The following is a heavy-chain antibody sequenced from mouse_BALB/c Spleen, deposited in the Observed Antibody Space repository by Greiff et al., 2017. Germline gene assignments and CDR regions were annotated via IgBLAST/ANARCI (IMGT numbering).Heavy chain of an antibody. D-gene: IGHD2-4*01. V-gene: IGHV5-12-1*01. J-gene: IGHJ4*01. CDR2: ISSGGGST. CDR3: ARHMITFYAMDY. Sequence: DVKLQESGGGLVKPGGSLKLSCAASGFAFSSYDMSWVRQTPENRLEWVAYISSGGGSTYYPDTVKGRFTISRDNAKNTLYLQMSSLKSEDTAMYYCARHMITFYAMDYWGQGTSVTVSS. CDR1: GFAFSSYD.